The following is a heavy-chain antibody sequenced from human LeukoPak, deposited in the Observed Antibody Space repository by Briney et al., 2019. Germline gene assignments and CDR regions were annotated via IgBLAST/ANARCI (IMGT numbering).Heavy chain of an antibody. J-gene: IGHJ4*02. Sequence: GGSLRLSCAASGFTFSSYSMNWVRQAPGKGLEWVSVIYSESSTYYADSVKGRFTISRDNSKNTMYLQMNSLRAEDTAVYYCARGEYGDYWGQGTLVTVSS. CDR1: GFTFSSYS. V-gene: IGHV3-53*01. CDR3: ARGEYGDY. CDR2: IYSESST. D-gene: IGHD3-10*01.